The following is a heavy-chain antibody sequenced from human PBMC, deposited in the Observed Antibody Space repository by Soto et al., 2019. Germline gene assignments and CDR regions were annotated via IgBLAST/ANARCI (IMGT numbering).Heavy chain of an antibody. CDR1: GFSFSNNA. Sequence: GGSLRLSCTASGFSFSNNAMGWVRQAPGKGLEWVSAIGGGGGSTYYADSVKGHFTISRDNSKNTLYLQMHSLGVEDTAVYFCAKIAEAVAGTVYGYWGQGTLVTVSS. CDR3: AKIAEAVAGTVYGY. CDR2: IGGGGGST. D-gene: IGHD6-19*01. J-gene: IGHJ4*02. V-gene: IGHV3-23*01.